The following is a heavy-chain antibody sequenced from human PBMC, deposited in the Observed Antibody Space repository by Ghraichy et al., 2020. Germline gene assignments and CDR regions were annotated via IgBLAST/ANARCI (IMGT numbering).Heavy chain of an antibody. CDR3: AKLYYDILTGYYELGAFDI. J-gene: IGHJ3*02. D-gene: IGHD3-9*01. V-gene: IGHV3-23*01. CDR1: GFTFSSYA. CDR2: ISGSGGST. Sequence: RSLRLSCAASGFTFSSYAMSWVRQAPGKGLEWVSAISGSGGSTYYADSVKGRFTISRDNSKNTLYLQMNSLRAEDTAVYYCAKLYYDILTGYYELGAFDIWGQGTMVTVSS.